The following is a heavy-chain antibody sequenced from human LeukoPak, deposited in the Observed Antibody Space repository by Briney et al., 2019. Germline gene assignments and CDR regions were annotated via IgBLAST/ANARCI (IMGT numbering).Heavy chain of an antibody. CDR2: ISSSSSTI. Sequence: GGSLRLSCAASGFTFSSYSMNWVRQAPGKGLEWVSYISSSSSTIYYADSVKGRFTISRDNAKNSLYLQMNSLRAEDTAVYYCATDGSYYDSSGYFDYWGQGTLVTVSS. D-gene: IGHD3-22*01. CDR3: ATDGSYYDSSGYFDY. J-gene: IGHJ4*02. CDR1: GFTFSSYS. V-gene: IGHV3-48*04.